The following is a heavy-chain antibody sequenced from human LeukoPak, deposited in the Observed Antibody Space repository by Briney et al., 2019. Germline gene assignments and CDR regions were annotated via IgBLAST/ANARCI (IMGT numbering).Heavy chain of an antibody. Sequence: GGSLRLSCAASGFTFSSYWMHWVRQAPGKRLVWVSCINGYGTTTNYADSVKGRFTISRDNAKNTLYLQMNSLRVEDTAVYYCARDEPTVTTGPPVGSWGQGTLVTVSS. V-gene: IGHV3-74*01. CDR3: ARDEPTVTTGPPVGS. D-gene: IGHD4-17*01. CDR2: INGYGTTT. J-gene: IGHJ4*02. CDR1: GFTFSSYW.